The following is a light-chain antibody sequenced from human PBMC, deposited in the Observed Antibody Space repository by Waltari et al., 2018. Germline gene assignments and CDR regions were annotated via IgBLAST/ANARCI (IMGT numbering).Light chain of an antibody. CDR2: DVT. V-gene: IGLV2-14*01. CDR3: SSYTSSATLV. CDR1: SRDVGGYNS. J-gene: IGLJ1*01. Sequence: QSALTQPASVSGSPGQSITVSCTGTSRDVGGYNSVSWYQQHPGKAPKVMIYDVTNRPSWVSDRFSGSKSGNTASLTISGLQAEDEADYYCSSYTSSATLVFGTGTKVTVL.